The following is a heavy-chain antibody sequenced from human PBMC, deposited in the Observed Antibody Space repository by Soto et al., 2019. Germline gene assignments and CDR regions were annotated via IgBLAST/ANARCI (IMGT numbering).Heavy chain of an antibody. D-gene: IGHD3-10*01. CDR1: GGSFSGYY. Sequence: SETLSLTCAVYGGSFSGYYWSWIRQPPGKGLEWIGEINHSGSTNYNPSLKSRVTISVDTSKNQFSLRAEDMAVYYCARAGRDGYYFDYWGQGTLVTVSS. J-gene: IGHJ4*01. CDR3: ARAGRDGYYFDY. CDR2: INHSGST. V-gene: IGHV4-34*01.